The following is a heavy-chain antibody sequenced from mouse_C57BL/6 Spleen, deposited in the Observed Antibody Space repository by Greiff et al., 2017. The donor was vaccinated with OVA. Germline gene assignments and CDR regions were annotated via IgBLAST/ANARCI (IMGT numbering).Heavy chain of an antibody. D-gene: IGHD2-4*01. Sequence: QVQLQQSGAELVKPGASVKLSCKASGYTFTSYWMHWVKQRPGQGLEWIGMIHPNSGSTNYNEKFKSKATLTVDKSSSTAYMQLSSLTSEDSAVYYCAREDYDHFDYWGQGTTLTVSS. CDR3: AREDYDHFDY. CDR2: IHPNSGST. CDR1: GYTFTSYW. V-gene: IGHV1-64*01. J-gene: IGHJ2*01.